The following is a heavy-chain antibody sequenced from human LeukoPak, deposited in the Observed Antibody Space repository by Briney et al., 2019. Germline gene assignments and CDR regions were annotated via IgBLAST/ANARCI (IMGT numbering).Heavy chain of an antibody. CDR2: ISWNCGSI. CDR3: ARGPWLVPYFDY. D-gene: IGHD6-19*01. V-gene: IGHV3-9*01. J-gene: IGHJ4*02. CDR1: GFTFSSYS. Sequence: PGGSLRLSCAASGFTFSSYSMNWVRQAPGKGLEGVSGISWNCGSIGYADSVKGRFTISRDNAKNSLYLQMNSLRAEDTALYYCARGPWLVPYFDYWGQGTLVTVSS.